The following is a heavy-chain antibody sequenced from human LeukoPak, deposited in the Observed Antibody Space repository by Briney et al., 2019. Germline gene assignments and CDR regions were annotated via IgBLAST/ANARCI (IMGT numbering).Heavy chain of an antibody. CDR3: ATPAAGPRAEYSQH. D-gene: IGHD6-13*01. CDR1: GFTFSSYS. Sequence: GGSLRLSCAASGFTFSSYSMNWVRQAPGKGLEWVSSISSSSNYIYYADSLKGRFTVSRDNAKNSLYLQMNSLRAEDTAVYYCATPAAGPRAEYSQHWGQGTLVTVPP. V-gene: IGHV3-21*01. CDR2: ISSSSNYI. J-gene: IGHJ1*01.